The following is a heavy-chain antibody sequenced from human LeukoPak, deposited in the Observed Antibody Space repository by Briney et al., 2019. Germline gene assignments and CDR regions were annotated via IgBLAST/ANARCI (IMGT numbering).Heavy chain of an antibody. CDR2: IYHSGST. CDR1: GGSISSGGYY. D-gene: IGHD5-12*01. CDR3: ARDLGGYARNAFDI. J-gene: IGHJ3*02. Sequence: IPSETLSLTCTVSGGSISSGGYYWSWIRQPPGKGLEWIGYIYHSGSTYYNPPLKSRVTISVDRSKNQFSLKLSSVTAADTAVYYCARDLGGYARNAFDIWGQGTMVAVSS. V-gene: IGHV4-30-2*01.